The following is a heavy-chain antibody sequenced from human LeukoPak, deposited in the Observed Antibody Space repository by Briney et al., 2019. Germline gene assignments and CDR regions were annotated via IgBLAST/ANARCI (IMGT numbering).Heavy chain of an antibody. Sequence: GGSLILSCAASGFTFTNYVMNWVRQAPGKGLEWVSGISGSGARTYYADSVKGRFTISRDNSKNTLYLQMNSLRAEDTAVYYCARFKDGYNRFDSWGQGTLVTVSS. CDR2: ISGSGART. V-gene: IGHV3-23*01. CDR1: GFTFTNYV. J-gene: IGHJ4*02. D-gene: IGHD5-24*01. CDR3: ARFKDGYNRFDS.